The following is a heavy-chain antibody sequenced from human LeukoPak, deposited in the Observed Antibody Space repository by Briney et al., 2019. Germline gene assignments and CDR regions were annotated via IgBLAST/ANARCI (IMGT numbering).Heavy chain of an antibody. CDR3: ARDLGPLAAPEWCFDL. V-gene: IGHV1-2*02. J-gene: IGHJ2*01. CDR1: GYAFIGYF. D-gene: IGHD6-13*01. Sequence: ASVKVSCKASGYAFIGYFIHWVRQAPGQGLEWMGWINPNSGDTNFAQKFQGRVTLTRDTSITTVHMELSSLRSDDTAVYFCARDLGPLAAPEWCFDLWGRGTLVAVSS. CDR2: INPNSGDT.